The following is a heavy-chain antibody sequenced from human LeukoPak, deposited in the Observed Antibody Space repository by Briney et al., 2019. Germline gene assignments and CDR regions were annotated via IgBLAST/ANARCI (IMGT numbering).Heavy chain of an antibody. CDR1: GFTFSRYE. V-gene: IGHV3-48*03. CDR3: AREYRDFFDY. Sequence: QPGGSLRLSCAASGFTFSRYEMNWVRPAPGKGLEWLSYISNSAPTIYYSDSVKGRFTISRDNAKNSLYLQMDSLSAEDTAVYYCAREYRDFFDYWGQGTLVTVSS. CDR2: ISNSAPTI. D-gene: IGHD3-16*02. J-gene: IGHJ4*02.